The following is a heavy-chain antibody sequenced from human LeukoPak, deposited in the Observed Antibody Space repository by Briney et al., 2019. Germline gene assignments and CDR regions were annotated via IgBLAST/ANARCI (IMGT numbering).Heavy chain of an antibody. J-gene: IGHJ3*02. CDR1: GLMFSTYD. CDR2: MSGSDSTI. Sequence: GGSLRLPCEVSGLMFSTYDMNWVRQAPGKGPEWVAFMSGSDSTIHYADSVKGRFTISRDNAKNSLYLQTNSLRAEDTAVYYCARGSPALGSGYYLKAFDIWGQGTMVTVSS. D-gene: IGHD3-22*01. V-gene: IGHV3-48*03. CDR3: ARGSPALGSGYYLKAFDI.